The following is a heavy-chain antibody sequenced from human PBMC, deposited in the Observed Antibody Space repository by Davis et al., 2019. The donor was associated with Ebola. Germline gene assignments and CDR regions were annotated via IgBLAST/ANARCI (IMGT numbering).Heavy chain of an antibody. D-gene: IGHD4-11*01. CDR2: IKSNTDGGTT. Sequence: PGGSLRLSCAASGFTFSNAWMSWVRQAPGKGLEWVGRIKSNTDGGTTNYAAPVKGRFTISGDDSKNSLYLQMNSLKIEDTAVYYCARFRNYGGFYFDYWGQGSLVTVSS. CDR1: GFTFSNAW. CDR3: ARFRNYGGFYFDY. J-gene: IGHJ4*02. V-gene: IGHV3-15*01.